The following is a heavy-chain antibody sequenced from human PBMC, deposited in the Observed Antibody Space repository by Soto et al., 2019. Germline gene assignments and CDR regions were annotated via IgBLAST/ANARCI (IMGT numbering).Heavy chain of an antibody. CDR2: ISGSGGST. V-gene: IGHV3-23*01. J-gene: IGHJ4*02. CDR3: AKDRNGYATDDFDY. D-gene: IGHD3-16*01. Sequence: GKGLEWVSAISGSGGSTYYADSVKGRFTISRDNSKNTLYLQMNSLRAEDTAVYYCAKDRNGYATDDFDYCGQGTLVTVSS.